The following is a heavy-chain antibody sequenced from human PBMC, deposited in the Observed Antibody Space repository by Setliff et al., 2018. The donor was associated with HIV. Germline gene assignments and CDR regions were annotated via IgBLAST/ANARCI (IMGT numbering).Heavy chain of an antibody. V-gene: IGHV4-31*03. CDR3: ARSGSSSPYYFDY. D-gene: IGHD6-6*01. CDR1: GGSINNDIYF. CDR2: IYYSGST. J-gene: IGHJ4*02. Sequence: SETLSLTCTVSGGSINNDIYFWSWIRQYPGKSLEWIGYIYYSGSTYYNPSLKSRITISVDTSKNQFSLRLSSVTAADTAVYYCARSGSSSPYYFDYWGQGTLVTVSS.